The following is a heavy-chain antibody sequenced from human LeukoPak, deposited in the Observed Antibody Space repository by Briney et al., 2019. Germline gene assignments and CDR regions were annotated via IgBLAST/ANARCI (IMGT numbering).Heavy chain of an antibody. Sequence: PSETLSLTCAVYGGSFSGYYWSWIRQPPGKGLEWIGEINHSGSTNYNPSLRSRVTISVDTSKNQFSLKLSPVTAADTAVYYWARGRAGRYYGSGSYYNRDSFRWFDPWGQGTLVTVSS. D-gene: IGHD3-10*01. CDR3: ARGRAGRYYGSGSYYNRDSFRWFDP. J-gene: IGHJ5*02. V-gene: IGHV4-34*01. CDR1: GGSFSGYY. CDR2: INHSGST.